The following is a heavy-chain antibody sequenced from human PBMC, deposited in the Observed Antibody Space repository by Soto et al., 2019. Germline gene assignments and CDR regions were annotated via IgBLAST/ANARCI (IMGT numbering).Heavy chain of an antibody. CDR2: IIPIFGTA. CDR1: GGTFSSYA. D-gene: IGHD3-3*01. V-gene: IGHV1-69*01. Sequence: QVQLVQSGAEVKKPGSSVKVSCKASGGTFSSYAISWVRQAPGQGLEWMGGIIPIFGTANYAQKFQGGVTITADESTSTAYMELSSLRSEDTAVYYCARSRRDFWSGYNYYGMDVWGQGTTVTVSS. J-gene: IGHJ6*02. CDR3: ARSRRDFWSGYNYYGMDV.